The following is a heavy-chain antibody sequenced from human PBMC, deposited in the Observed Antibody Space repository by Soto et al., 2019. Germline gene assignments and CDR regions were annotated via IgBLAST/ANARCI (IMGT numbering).Heavy chain of an antibody. D-gene: IGHD4-17*01. V-gene: IGHV3-7*01. CDR3: ARNRDYAFDY. CDR1: GFTYSNYW. J-gene: IGHJ4*02. Sequence: GSLRLSCAASGFTYSNYWMSWVRQAPGKGLEWVAIIKQDGSDKFYVDSVKGRFTISRDNAKNSLYLQMNSLRTEDSAVYYCARNRDYAFDYWGGGTLVTVSS. CDR2: IKQDGSDK.